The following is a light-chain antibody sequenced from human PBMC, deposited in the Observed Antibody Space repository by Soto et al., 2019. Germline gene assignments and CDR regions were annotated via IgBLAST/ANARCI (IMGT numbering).Light chain of an antibody. V-gene: IGKV3-20*01. CDR2: GAS. CDR1: QSVSSSY. J-gene: IGKJ4*01. CDR3: QLTELT. Sequence: EIVLTQSPGTLSLSPGERATLSCRASQSVSSSYLAWYQQKPGQAPRLLIYGASSRPTGIPDRFSGSGSGTDFTLTISRLEPEDFAVYYCQLTELTFGGGTKVGIK.